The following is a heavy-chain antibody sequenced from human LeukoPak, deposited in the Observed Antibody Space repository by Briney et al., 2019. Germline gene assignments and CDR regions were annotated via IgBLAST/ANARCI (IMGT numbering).Heavy chain of an antibody. CDR2: FDPEDGET. V-gene: IGHV1-24*01. J-gene: IGHJ3*02. CDR1: GYTLTELS. Sequence: ASVKVSCKVSGYTLTELSMHWVRQAPGKGLEWMGGFDPEDGETIYAQKFQGRVTMTEDTSTDTAYMELSSLRSEDTAVYYCATNLSTMIVWAFDIWGQGTMVTVSS. CDR3: ATNLSTMIVWAFDI. D-gene: IGHD3-22*01.